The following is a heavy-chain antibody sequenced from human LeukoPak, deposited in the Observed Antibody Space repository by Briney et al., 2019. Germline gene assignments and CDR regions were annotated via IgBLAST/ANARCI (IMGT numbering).Heavy chain of an antibody. CDR2: INAGNGNT. D-gene: IGHD7-27*01. Sequence: ASVKVSCKASGYTFTDYVMHWVRQAPGQRLEWMGWINAGNGNTKYSQKFQGRVTTTRDTSASTVYMELSSLRSEDTAVYYCAREVWGFDPWGQGTLVTVSS. CDR3: AREVWGFDP. J-gene: IGHJ5*02. CDR1: GYTFTDYV. V-gene: IGHV1-3*01.